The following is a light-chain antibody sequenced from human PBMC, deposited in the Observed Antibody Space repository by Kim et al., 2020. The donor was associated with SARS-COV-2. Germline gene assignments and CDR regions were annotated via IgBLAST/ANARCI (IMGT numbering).Light chain of an antibody. Sequence: QSALTQPRSVSGSPGQSVTISCTGTSSDVGAYIHVSWYQHHPGKAPRLMIYDVTERPSGAPDRFSGSKSGNTASLTISGLQAEDEADYYCCSYAGRYTWVFGGGTQLTVL. CDR1: SSDVGAYIH. J-gene: IGLJ3*02. CDR3: CSYAGRYTWV. CDR2: DVT. V-gene: IGLV2-11*01.